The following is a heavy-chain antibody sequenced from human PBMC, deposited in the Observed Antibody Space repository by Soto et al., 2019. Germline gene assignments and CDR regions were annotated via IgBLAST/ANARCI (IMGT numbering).Heavy chain of an antibody. CDR2: ISHWGKT. Sequence: GASVKVSCKASGYTFTNYGITWVRQAPGQGLEWMGWISHWGKTDYAQKFQGRVTMTTDSSASTAFMELRSLRSDDTAMYFCARDLDGSGSYYTDYWGQGTLVTLSS. V-gene: IGHV1-18*01. CDR3: ARDLDGSGSYYTDY. J-gene: IGHJ4*02. D-gene: IGHD3-10*01. CDR1: GYTFTNYG.